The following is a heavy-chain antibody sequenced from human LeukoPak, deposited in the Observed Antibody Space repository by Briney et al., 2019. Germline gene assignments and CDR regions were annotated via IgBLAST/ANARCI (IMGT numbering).Heavy chain of an antibody. D-gene: IGHD5-18*01. J-gene: IGHJ4*02. CDR2: IYYSGST. CDR1: GGSISSVGYY. CDR3: ARETVDTAMVTVGYFDY. V-gene: IGHV4-31*03. Sequence: SETLSLTCTVSGGSISSVGYYWSWVRQHPGKGLEWIGYIYYSGSTYYNPSLKSRVTISVDTSKNQFSLKLSSVTAADTAVYYCARETVDTAMVTVGYFDYWGQGTLVTVPS.